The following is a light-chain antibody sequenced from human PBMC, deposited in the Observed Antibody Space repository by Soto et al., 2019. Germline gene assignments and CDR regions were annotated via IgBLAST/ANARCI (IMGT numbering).Light chain of an antibody. CDR2: GAS. CDR1: QSVSTNY. CDR3: QQRNYPLT. Sequence: EIVLTQSPGTLSLSPGERSTLSFSSSQSVSTNYLAWYQQTPGQAPRLLIYGASSRATGIPDRFSGSGSGTDFTLSISTLEPEDFAVYYCQQRNYPLTFGGGTKVDI. J-gene: IGKJ4*01. V-gene: IGKV3D-20*02.